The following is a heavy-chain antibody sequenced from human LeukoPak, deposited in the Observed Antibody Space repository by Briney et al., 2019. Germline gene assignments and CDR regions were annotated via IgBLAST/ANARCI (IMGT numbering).Heavy chain of an antibody. CDR3: AKQAALIPFDY. CDR2: ISGHTGNT. Sequence: GGSLRLSCAASGFTLRSYTMNWVRQAPGKGLEWVSSISGHTGNTYYVDSVRGRFTISRDNSKNTLYLHMDSLRAEDTALYYCAKQAALIPFDYWGQGTLVTVSS. CDR1: GFTLRSYT. V-gene: IGHV3-23*01. J-gene: IGHJ4*02. D-gene: IGHD2-8*01.